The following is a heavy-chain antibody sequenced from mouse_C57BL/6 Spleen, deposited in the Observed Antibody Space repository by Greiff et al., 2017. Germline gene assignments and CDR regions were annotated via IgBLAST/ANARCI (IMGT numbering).Heavy chain of an antibody. CDR2: INYDGGST. CDR3: ARDTGYDYDGPGYAY. CDR1: GFTFSDYY. V-gene: IGHV5-16*01. J-gene: IGHJ3*01. Sequence: EVMLVESEGGLVQPGSSMQLSCTASGFTFSDYYMAWVRQVPEKGLEWVANINYDGGSTYYLDSLKSRFIISRDNAKNILYLKMSSLKSEDTATYYCARDTGYDYDGPGYAYWGQGTLVTVSA. D-gene: IGHD2-4*01.